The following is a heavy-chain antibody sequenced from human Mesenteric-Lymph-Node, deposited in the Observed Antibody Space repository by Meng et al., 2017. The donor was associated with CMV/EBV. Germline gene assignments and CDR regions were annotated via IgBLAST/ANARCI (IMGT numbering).Heavy chain of an antibody. CDR1: GGSISSGDNY. Sequence: LRLSCTVSGGSISSGDNYWSWIRQPPGKGLEWIGYIYYSGNTDYNPSLKSRVTISEDRSMNQFPLKLSSVTAADTAVYYCARAPPYYGSGSFDSWGQGTLVTVSS. J-gene: IGHJ4*02. CDR2: IYYSGNT. V-gene: IGHV4-30-4*08. CDR3: ARAPPYYGSGSFDS. D-gene: IGHD3-10*01.